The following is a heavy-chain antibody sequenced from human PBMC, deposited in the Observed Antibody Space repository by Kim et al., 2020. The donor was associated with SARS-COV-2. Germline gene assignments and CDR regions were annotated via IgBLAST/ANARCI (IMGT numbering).Heavy chain of an antibody. J-gene: IGHJ4*02. CDR3: ARVSYYDSSGYLY. CDR1: GGSISSYY. CDR2: IYYSGST. V-gene: IGHV4-59*01. Sequence: SETLSLTCTVSGGSISSYYWSWIRQPPGKGLEWIGYIYYSGSTNYNPSLKSRVTISVDTSKNQFSLKLSSVTAADTAVYYCARVSYYDSSGYLYWGQGTLVTVSS. D-gene: IGHD3-22*01.